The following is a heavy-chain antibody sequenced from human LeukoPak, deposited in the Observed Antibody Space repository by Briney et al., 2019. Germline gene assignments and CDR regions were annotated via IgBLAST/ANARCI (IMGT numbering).Heavy chain of an antibody. CDR3: AEGSTTFAY. CDR1: RFIFSDFS. D-gene: IGHD5/OR15-5a*01. CDR2: IDGTRTYI. Sequence: GGSLRLSCAASRFIFSDFSMNGVRQAPGKGLEWVSSIDGTRTYIYYADSVKGRFTISRDNAKNLVFLQMNSLGAEDSALYYCAEGSTTFAYWGQGALVTVSS. J-gene: IGHJ4*02. V-gene: IGHV3-21*06.